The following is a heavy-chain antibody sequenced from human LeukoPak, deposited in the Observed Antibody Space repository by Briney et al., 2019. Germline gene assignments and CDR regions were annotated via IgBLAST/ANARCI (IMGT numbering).Heavy chain of an antibody. V-gene: IGHV4-59*01. CDR2: IYYSGST. Sequence: ASETLSLTCTVSGGSISSYYWSWIRQPPGKGLEWIGYIYYSGSTNYNPSLKSRVTISVDTSKNQFSLKLSSVTAADTAVYYCAKIGITMIGHFDYWGQGTLVTVSS. CDR1: GGSISSYY. D-gene: IGHD3-22*01. J-gene: IGHJ4*02. CDR3: AKIGITMIGHFDY.